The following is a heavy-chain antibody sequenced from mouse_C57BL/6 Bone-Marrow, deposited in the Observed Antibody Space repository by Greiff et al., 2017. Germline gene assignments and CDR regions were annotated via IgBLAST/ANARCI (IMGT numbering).Heavy chain of an antibody. CDR3: ARNGGSGGGFAY. D-gene: IGHD3-1*01. CDR2: IWSGGST. CDR1: GFSLTSYG. Sequence: QVQLKQSGPGLMQPSPSLSITCTASGFSLTSYGVHWVRQSPGKGLEWLGVIWSGGSTDNNCAFISRLSIIKDKSKSHGVFKMNSLQADDTAIDYCARNGGSGGGFAYWGQGTPVTVSA. J-gene: IGHJ3*01. V-gene: IGHV2-4*02.